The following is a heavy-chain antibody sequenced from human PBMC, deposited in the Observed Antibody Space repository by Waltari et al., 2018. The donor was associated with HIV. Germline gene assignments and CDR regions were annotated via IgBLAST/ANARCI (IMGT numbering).Heavy chain of an antibody. CDR2: IDQAGNT. Sequence: QVQLQESGPRLVKPSETLSLTCTVSGGPVSSALNYWTWIRQPPGKGLEWIGSIDQAGNTYYNPSLESRLSISIDTSKNHFSLTLTPVTAADTAVYYCARALVDYGDYPKPRDYWGQGTLVTVSS. J-gene: IGHJ4*02. CDR1: GGPVSSALNY. V-gene: IGHV4-61*03. D-gene: IGHD4-17*01. CDR3: ARALVDYGDYPKPRDY.